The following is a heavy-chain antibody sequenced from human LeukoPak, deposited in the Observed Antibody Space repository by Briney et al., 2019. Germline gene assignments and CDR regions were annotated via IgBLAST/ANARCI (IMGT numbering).Heavy chain of an antibody. Sequence: GESLKISCKGSGYSFTSYWIGWVRQMPGKGLEWMGIIYPGDSDTRYSPSFQGQVTISADKSISTAYLQWSSLKASDTAMYYCARRYCSSTSCYSIDYWGQGTLVTASS. CDR3: ARRYCSSTSCYSIDY. J-gene: IGHJ4*02. CDR1: GYSFTSYW. D-gene: IGHD2-2*02. CDR2: IYPGDSDT. V-gene: IGHV5-51*01.